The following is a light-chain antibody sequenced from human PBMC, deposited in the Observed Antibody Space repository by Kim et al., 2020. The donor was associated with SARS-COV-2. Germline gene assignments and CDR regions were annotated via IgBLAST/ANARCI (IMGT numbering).Light chain of an antibody. CDR3: SSYSSSVFYYG. Sequence: QSALTQPASVSGSPGQSITISCTGTSNDIGTYSYVSWYQQHPAKAPKLIIYSVTKRPSGVSDRFSGSKSGNTASLTISGLQADDEANYYCSSYSSSVFYYGFGTGTKVTVL. CDR1: SNDIGTYSY. J-gene: IGLJ1*01. V-gene: IGLV2-14*03. CDR2: SVT.